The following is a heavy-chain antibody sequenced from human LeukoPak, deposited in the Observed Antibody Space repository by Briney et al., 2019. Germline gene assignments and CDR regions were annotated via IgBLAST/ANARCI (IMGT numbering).Heavy chain of an antibody. CDR1: GFTFTSHV. Sequence: GGSLRLYCSASGFTFTSHVMHWVRQAQGKGLQYVSGISMNVQTTYYACSVKGRFTISRDSSKNTVYLQMNSLTAEDTAVYYCVREGLERRTNFDYWGQGTLVSVSS. CDR2: ISMNVQTT. V-gene: IGHV3-64D*06. D-gene: IGHD1-1*01. J-gene: IGHJ4*02. CDR3: VREGLERRTNFDY.